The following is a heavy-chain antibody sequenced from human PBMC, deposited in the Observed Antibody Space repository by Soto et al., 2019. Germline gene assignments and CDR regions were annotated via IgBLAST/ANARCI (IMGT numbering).Heavy chain of an antibody. D-gene: IGHD3-22*01. CDR2: IKEDGSEK. J-gene: IGHJ4*02. CDR3: ARARLSPDY. V-gene: IGHV3-7*01. Sequence: EVQLVESGGGLVQPGGSLRLSCTASGFTFRSYWMSWVRQAPGKGLEWVANIKEDGSEKSYVDSVKGRFTISRDNAENSLYLQMNSLRVEDTAVYYCARARLSPDYWGQGTLVTVSS. CDR1: GFTFRSYW.